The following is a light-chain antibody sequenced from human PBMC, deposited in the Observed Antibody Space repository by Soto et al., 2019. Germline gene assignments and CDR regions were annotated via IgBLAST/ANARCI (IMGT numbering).Light chain of an antibody. J-gene: IGKJ1*01. CDR2: DAS. CDR3: QHDDNLFPT. CDR1: QSISTW. V-gene: IGKV1-5*01. Sequence: DSPMTQSPATLYAYAGERDKISCRASQSISTWLAWYQQKPGKEPKLLIYDASSWESGVPSRFSGSGSGTEFFFIISSRRHADYVGDYCQHDDNLFPTFGQGTKVDIK.